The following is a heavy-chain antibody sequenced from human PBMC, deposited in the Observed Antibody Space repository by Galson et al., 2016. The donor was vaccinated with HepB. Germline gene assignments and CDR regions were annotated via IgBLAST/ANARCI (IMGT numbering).Heavy chain of an antibody. D-gene: IGHD3-10*01. J-gene: IGHJ4*02. Sequence: SLRLSCAASGFTFSSYVMSWVRQAPGEGLEWVSSIRGSDGSTYYADSVKGRFTISRDNSKNTLYLQMNSLRAEDTAVYHCARVGYYGSGRAYYFDYWGQGILVTVSS. CDR1: GFTFSSYV. CDR2: IRGSDGST. CDR3: ARVGYYGSGRAYYFDY. V-gene: IGHV3-23*01.